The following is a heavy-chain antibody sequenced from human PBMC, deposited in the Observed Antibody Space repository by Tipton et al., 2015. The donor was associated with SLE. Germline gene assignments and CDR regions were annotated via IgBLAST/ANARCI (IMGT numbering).Heavy chain of an antibody. CDR3: ARVIATFDY. J-gene: IGHJ4*02. Sequence: TLSLTCTVSGASISSSSYYWVWFRQPPGKGLEWTGSVYYSGSTSYNPSLKSRVTISIDTSKRQFSLQLSSVTAADTAVYYCARVIATFDYWGQGTLVTVSS. D-gene: IGHD1-26*01. V-gene: IGHV4-39*07. CDR1: GASISSSSYY. CDR2: VYYSGST.